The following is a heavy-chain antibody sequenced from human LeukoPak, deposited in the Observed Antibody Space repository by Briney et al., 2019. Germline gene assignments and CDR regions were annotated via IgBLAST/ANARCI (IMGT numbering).Heavy chain of an antibody. J-gene: IGHJ4*02. CDR1: GGSISSSTYY. Sequence: SETLSLTCTVSGGSISSSTYYWGWIRQPPGKGLEWIGSIFYSGRTYYNPSLKSRVTISVDTSKNQFSLRLRSVTAADTAVYYCARVTGYMVEDYFDSWGQGTLVTVSS. CDR3: ARVTGYMVEDYFDS. CDR2: IFYSGRT. V-gene: IGHV4-39*07. D-gene: IGHD6-13*01.